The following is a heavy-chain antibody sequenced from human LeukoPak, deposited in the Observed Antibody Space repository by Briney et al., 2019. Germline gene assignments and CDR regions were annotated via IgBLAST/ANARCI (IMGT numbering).Heavy chain of an antibody. D-gene: IGHD5-18*01. Sequence: SETLSLTCAVSGYSISSGYYWGWIRQSPGTGLDWIGSISHSGSTYYNPSLRSRVTISIDTSKNQFSLRLSSVTATDTAVYYCARVGGYGYGNYYFNYWGQGTLVTVSS. V-gene: IGHV4-38-2*01. J-gene: IGHJ4*02. CDR2: ISHSGST. CDR3: ARVGGYGYGNYYFNY. CDR1: GYSISSGYY.